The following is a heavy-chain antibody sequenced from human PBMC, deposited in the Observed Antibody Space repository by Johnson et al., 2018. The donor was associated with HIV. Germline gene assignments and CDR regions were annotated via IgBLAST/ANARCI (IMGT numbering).Heavy chain of an antibody. CDR2: MRFAGSNK. V-gene: IGHV3-30*04. CDR1: GFTFSSYA. CDR3: ARSLGYSYANDAFDI. J-gene: IGHJ3*02. D-gene: IGHD5-18*01. Sequence: QVQLVESGGGVVQPGRSLRLSCAASGFTFSSYAMHWVRQAPGKGLEWVACMRFAGSNKYYADSVKGRFTISRDNSKNTLYLQMNSLRAEDTAVYYCARSLGYSYANDAFDIWGQGTMVTVSS.